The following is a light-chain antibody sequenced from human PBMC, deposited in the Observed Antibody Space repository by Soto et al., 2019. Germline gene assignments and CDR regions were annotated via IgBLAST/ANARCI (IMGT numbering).Light chain of an antibody. J-gene: IGKJ1*01. V-gene: IGKV1-5*03. CDR2: KAS. CDR3: QQYNSYSPT. Sequence: DIHMTQSPSTLSASVGDRVTITCRASQSISTWLAWYQQEPGKAPKLLIHKASSLQRGVPSRFSGSGSGTDFTLTISSLHPDDFATYYCQQYNSYSPTFGQGTKVDIK. CDR1: QSISTW.